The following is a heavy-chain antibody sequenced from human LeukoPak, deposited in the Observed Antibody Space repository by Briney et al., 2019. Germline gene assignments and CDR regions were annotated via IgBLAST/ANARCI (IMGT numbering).Heavy chain of an antibody. D-gene: IGHD1-26*01. CDR1: GFTSSSYK. Sequence: PGGSLRLSCAASGFTSSSYKMNWVRRAPGKGLEWVSYISSSGSTIYYADSVKGRFTISRDNAKNSLSLQMNSLRAEDTAVYFCARDRNLVGPNNWFDPWGQGTLVTVSS. CDR3: ARDRNLVGPNNWFDP. J-gene: IGHJ5*02. CDR2: ISSSGSTI. V-gene: IGHV3-48*03.